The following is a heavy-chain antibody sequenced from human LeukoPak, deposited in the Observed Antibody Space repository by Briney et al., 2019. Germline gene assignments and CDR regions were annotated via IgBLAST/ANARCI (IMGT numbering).Heavy chain of an antibody. J-gene: IGHJ4*02. CDR1: GFTLSDYY. CDR2: ISSSGGTI. D-gene: IGHD2-2*01. V-gene: IGHV3-11*01. Sequence: PGGSLRLSCAASGFTLSDYYMSWIRQAPGDGLEWVSYISSSGGTIYYADSVKGRFTISRDNAKNSPYLQMNSLRADDTAVYYCARSVCSGTSCYEDYWGQGTLVTVSS. CDR3: ARSVCSGTSCYEDY.